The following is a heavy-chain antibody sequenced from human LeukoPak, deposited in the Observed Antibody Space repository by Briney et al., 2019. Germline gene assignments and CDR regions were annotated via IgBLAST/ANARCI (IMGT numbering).Heavy chain of an antibody. CDR2: MEKELNGYAT. J-gene: IGHJ5*02. V-gene: IGHV3-73*01. CDR3: TRDSGTYNWLDP. CDR1: GFTFSSYG. D-gene: IGHD1-26*01. Sequence: GGSLRLSCAASGFTFSSYGMHWVRQASGKGLEWIGLMEKELNGYATAYAASVRGRFTISRDDSQNTAYLQMDSLKTEDTALYYCTRDSGTYNWLDPWGQGTLVTVSS.